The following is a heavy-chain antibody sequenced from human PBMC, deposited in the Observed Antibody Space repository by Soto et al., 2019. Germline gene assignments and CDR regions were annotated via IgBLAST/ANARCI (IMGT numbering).Heavy chain of an antibody. J-gene: IGHJ4*02. CDR2: ISAYNGNT. V-gene: IGHV1-18*01. CDR1: GYIFSSYG. CDR3: ARDLRPYYYDSSGYSDD. Sequence: QIHLVQSGGEVKKPGASVKVSCKASGYIFSSYGITWVRQAPGQGLEWMGWISAYNGNTNYAQKFQGRVTMTTDTSTSAAYMELRSLRSDGTAMYYCARDLRPYYYDSSGYSDDWGQGTVVSVSS. D-gene: IGHD3-22*01.